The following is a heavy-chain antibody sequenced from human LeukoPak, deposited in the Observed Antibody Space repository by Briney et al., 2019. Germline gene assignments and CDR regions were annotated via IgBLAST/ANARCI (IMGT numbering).Heavy chain of an antibody. CDR2: IKQDGSEQ. D-gene: IGHD4-17*01. J-gene: IGHJ4*02. Sequence: PGGSLRLSCAASGFTFSSYWMSWVGLAPGKGLEWVANIKQDGSEQYYVDSVKGRFTISRDNAKDSLYLQMNSLRAEDAAVYYCARDLADYGFDYWGQGTLVTVSS. CDR3: ARDLADYGFDY. CDR1: GFTFSSYW. V-gene: IGHV3-7*01.